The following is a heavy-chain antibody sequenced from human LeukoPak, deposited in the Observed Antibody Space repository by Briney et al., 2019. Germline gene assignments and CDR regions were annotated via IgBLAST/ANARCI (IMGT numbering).Heavy chain of an antibody. CDR3: ARDRVGYDSSGRDAFDI. Sequence: SETLSLTCAVSGYSISSSNWWGWIRQPPGKGLEWIGYIYYSGSIYYNPSLKSRVTMSVDTSKNQFSLKLSSVTAVDTAVYYCARDRVGYDSSGRDAFDIWGQGTMVTVSS. D-gene: IGHD3-22*01. V-gene: IGHV4-28*03. CDR1: GYSISSSNW. CDR2: IYYSGSI. J-gene: IGHJ3*02.